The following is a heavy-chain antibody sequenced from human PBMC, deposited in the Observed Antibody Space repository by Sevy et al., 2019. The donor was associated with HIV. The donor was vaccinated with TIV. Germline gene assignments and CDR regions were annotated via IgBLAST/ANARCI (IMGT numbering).Heavy chain of an antibody. Sequence: SETLSLTCTVAGGSISSYYWSWIRQPPGKGLEWIGYIYYSGSTNYNPSLKSRVTISVDTSKNQFSLKLSSVTAADTAVYYCARERQPVLDYWGQGTLVTVSS. J-gene: IGHJ4*02. V-gene: IGHV4-59*01. CDR2: IYYSGST. CDR1: GGSISSYY. D-gene: IGHD6-13*01. CDR3: ARERQPVLDY.